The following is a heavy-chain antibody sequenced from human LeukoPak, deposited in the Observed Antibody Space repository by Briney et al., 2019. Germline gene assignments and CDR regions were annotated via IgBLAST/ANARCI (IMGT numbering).Heavy chain of an antibody. CDR3: AKSLRGYFDY. CDR1: GFTFSSYS. Sequence: GGSLRLSCAASGFTFSSYSMNWVRQAPGKGLEWVSSISSSSSYTYYADSVKGRFTISRDNAKNSLYLQMNSLRAEDTAVYYCAKSLRGYFDYWGQGTLVTVSS. CDR2: ISSSSSYT. D-gene: IGHD5/OR15-5a*01. V-gene: IGHV3-21*01. J-gene: IGHJ4*02.